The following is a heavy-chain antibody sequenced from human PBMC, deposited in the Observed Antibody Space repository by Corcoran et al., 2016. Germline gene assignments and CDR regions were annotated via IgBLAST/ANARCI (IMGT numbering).Heavy chain of an antibody. Sequence: QVQLVQSGAEVKKPGASVKVSCKASGYTFTSYYMHWVRQAPGQGLEWMGIINPSGGSTSYAQKVQGRVTMTRDTSTSTVYMELSSLRSEDTAVYYGAREKGKTIYYYYYGMDVWGQGPTVTVSS. J-gene: IGHJ6*02. CDR2: INPSGGST. V-gene: IGHV1-46*01. CDR3: AREKGKTIYYYYYGMDV. CDR1: GYTFTSYY.